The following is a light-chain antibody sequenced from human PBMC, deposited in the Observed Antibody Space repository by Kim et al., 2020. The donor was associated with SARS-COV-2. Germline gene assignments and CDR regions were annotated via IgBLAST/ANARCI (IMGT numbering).Light chain of an antibody. CDR3: QQRNNWPFT. V-gene: IGKV3-11*01. Sequence: SLSTGERAPLACRASQSVRSYLAWYEQRPGQAPRLLIYDASNRATGIPARFRGSGSGTDFTLTISSLESEDFGVYYCQQRNNWPFTFGQGTKLEI. CDR2: DAS. CDR1: QSVRSY. J-gene: IGKJ2*01.